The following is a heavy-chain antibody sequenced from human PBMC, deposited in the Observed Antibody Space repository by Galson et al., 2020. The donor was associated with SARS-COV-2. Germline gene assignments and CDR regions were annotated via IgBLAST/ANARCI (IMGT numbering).Heavy chain of an antibody. V-gene: IGHV4-31*03. CDR2: IYYSGST. CDR3: ARVYGPMGYFDY. D-gene: IGHD4-17*01. J-gene: IGHJ4*02. CDR1: GGSISSGGYY. Sequence: SQTLSLTCTVSGGSISSGGYYWSWIRQHPGKGLEWIGYIYYSGSTYYNPSLKSRVTISVDTSKNQFSLKLSSVTAADTAVYYCARVYGPMGYFDYWGQGTLVTVSS.